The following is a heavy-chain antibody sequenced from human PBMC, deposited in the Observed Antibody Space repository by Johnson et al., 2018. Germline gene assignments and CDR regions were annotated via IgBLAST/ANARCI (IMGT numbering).Heavy chain of an antibody. J-gene: IGHJ3*02. CDR3: ARPQGDYYDSRGYWADAFDI. D-gene: IGHD3-22*01. CDR2: IWYDGSNQ. Sequence: QVQLVQSGGGVVQPGTSLRVSCAASGFSLSSYGIHWVRQAPGKGLERVAAIWYDGSNQYYADSVKGRFTISRDDSKNTVYLQMNSLRAEDTAVYYCARPQGDYYDSRGYWADAFDIWGQGTRVTVSS. V-gene: IGHV3-33*01. CDR1: GFSLSSYG.